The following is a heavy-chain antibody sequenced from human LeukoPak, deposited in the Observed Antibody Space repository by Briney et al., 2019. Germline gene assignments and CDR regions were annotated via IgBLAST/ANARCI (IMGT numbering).Heavy chain of an antibody. Sequence: GASVKVSCKASGYTFTSYGISWVRQAPGQGLEWMGWINPNSGGTNYAQKFQGRVTMTRDTSISTAYMELSRLRSDDTAVYYCARDGDYDSSGYYLLDYWGQGTLVTVSS. V-gene: IGHV1-2*02. D-gene: IGHD3-22*01. CDR2: INPNSGGT. CDR3: ARDGDYDSSGYYLLDY. J-gene: IGHJ4*02. CDR1: GYTFTSYG.